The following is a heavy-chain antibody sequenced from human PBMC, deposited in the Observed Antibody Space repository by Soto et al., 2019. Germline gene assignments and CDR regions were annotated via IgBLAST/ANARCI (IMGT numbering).Heavy chain of an antibody. V-gene: IGHV1-69*02. Sequence: QVQLVQSGAEVKKPGSSVKVSCKASGGTFSSYTISWVRQAPGQGLEWMGRIIPILGIANYAQKFQGRVTITADKSTSPAYMELSSLRSEDTAVYYCARGNLGYCSSTSCPVDAFDIWGQGTMVTVSS. D-gene: IGHD2-2*01. CDR1: GGTFSSYT. J-gene: IGHJ3*02. CDR3: ARGNLGYCSSTSCPVDAFDI. CDR2: IIPILGIA.